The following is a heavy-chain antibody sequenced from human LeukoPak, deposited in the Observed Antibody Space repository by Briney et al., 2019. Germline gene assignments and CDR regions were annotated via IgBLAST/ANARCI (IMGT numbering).Heavy chain of an antibody. CDR2: INGDGSST. V-gene: IGHV3-74*01. CDR1: GFTLSSYY. CDR3: ARDPYNYDRSGYKLDSYFDY. Sequence: GGSLRLSCAASGFTLSSYYMHWVRQVPGKGLVWVSCINGDGSSTKYADSVKGRFTISRDNAKNTLYLQMNSLRAEDTAVYYCARDPYNYDRSGYKLDSYFDYWGQGTLVTVSS. J-gene: IGHJ4*02. D-gene: IGHD3-22*01.